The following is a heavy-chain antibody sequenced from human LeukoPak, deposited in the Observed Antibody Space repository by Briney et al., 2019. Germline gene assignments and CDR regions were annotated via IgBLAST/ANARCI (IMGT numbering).Heavy chain of an antibody. Sequence: PGGSLRLSCAASGFTFDDYAMHWVRQAPGKGLGWVSGISWNSGSIGYADSVKGRFTISRDNAKNSLYLQMNSLRAEDTALYYCAKVWQQPEHYYGMDVWGQGTTVTVSS. V-gene: IGHV3-9*01. CDR2: ISWNSGSI. D-gene: IGHD6-13*01. CDR3: AKVWQQPEHYYGMDV. J-gene: IGHJ6*02. CDR1: GFTFDDYA.